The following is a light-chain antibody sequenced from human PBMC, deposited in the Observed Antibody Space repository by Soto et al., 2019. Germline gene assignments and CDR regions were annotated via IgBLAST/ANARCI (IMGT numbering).Light chain of an antibody. CDR3: HQYNSWPPGT. CDR2: GAS. V-gene: IGKV3-20*01. Sequence: EIVLTQSPGPLSFSPGERATLSCRARQSVSSSYLAWYQQKPGQAPRLLIYGASSRATGIPDRFSGSGSGTEFTLTISGLQSEDFALYYCHQYNSWPPGTFGQGTKVDIK. J-gene: IGKJ2*01. CDR1: QSVSSSY.